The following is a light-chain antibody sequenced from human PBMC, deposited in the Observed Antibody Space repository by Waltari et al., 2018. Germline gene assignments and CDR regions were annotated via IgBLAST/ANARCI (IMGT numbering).Light chain of an antibody. CDR2: DVF. J-gene: IGLJ3*02. Sequence: QSALTQPASVSGSPGQSITISCTGTSSDVGFHNYVSWYQQYPGKAPKLIIYDVFQRPSGVSNRFSGSKSGNTASLTISGLQTEDEGDYYCNSYAGSSSWVFGGGTKLTVL. CDR1: SSDVGFHNY. CDR3: NSYAGSSSWV. V-gene: IGLV2-14*03.